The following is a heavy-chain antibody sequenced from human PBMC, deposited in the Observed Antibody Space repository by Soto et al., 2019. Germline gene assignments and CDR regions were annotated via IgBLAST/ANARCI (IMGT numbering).Heavy chain of an antibody. CDR1: GFTFNHYA. J-gene: IGHJ4*02. D-gene: IGHD6-19*01. CDR2: ISNSGDGT. Sequence: GSLRLSCAVSGFTFNHYAMRLVRQAPGKRLEWVSTISNSGDGTYYTDSVSGRFSVSSVNSKNTLFLQMNSLIAEDTAIYYFVKTSGSWYYVDTWGQGTLVTGSS. CDR3: VKTSGSWYYVDT. V-gene: IGHV3-23*01.